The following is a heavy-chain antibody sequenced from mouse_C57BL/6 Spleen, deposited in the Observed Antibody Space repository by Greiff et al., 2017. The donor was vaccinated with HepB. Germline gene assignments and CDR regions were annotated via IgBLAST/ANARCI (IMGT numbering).Heavy chain of an antibody. CDR3: ARRLRGYFDY. CDR1: GYTFTSYW. J-gene: IGHJ2*01. D-gene: IGHD2-12*01. CDR2: IYPSDSET. V-gene: IGHV1-61*01. Sequence: VQLQQSGAELVRPGSSVKLSCKASGYTFTSYWMDWVKQRPGQGLEWIGNIYPSDSETHYNQKFKDKATLTVDKSSSTAYMQLSSLTSEDSAVYYCARRLRGYFDYWGQGTTLTVSS.